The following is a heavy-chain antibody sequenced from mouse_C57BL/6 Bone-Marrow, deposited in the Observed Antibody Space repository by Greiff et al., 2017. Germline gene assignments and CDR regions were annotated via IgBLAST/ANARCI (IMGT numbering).Heavy chain of an antibody. CDR1: GYTFTSYW. Sequence: QVQLQQPGAELVRPGTSVKLSCKASGYTFTSYWMHWVKQRPGQGLEWIGVIDPSDSYTNYNQKFKGKATLTVDTSSSTAYMQLSSLTSEDSAVYYCASHDGCYVGWYFGVWGTGATVTVSS. CDR3: ASHDGCYVGWYFGV. J-gene: IGHJ1*03. CDR2: IDPSDSYT. V-gene: IGHV1-59*01. D-gene: IGHD2-3*01.